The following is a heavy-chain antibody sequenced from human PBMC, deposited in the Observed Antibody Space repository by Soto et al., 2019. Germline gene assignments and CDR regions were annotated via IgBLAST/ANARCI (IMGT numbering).Heavy chain of an antibody. D-gene: IGHD6-19*01. CDR2: IYSGGST. J-gene: IGHJ4*02. Sequence: GGSLRLSCAASGSTVSSNYMSWVRQAPGKGLEWVSVIYSGGSTYYADSVKGRFTISRDNSKNTLYLQMNSLRAEDTAVYYCARELRGWGSGWFGHFDYWGQGTLVTVSS. CDR1: GSTVSSNY. V-gene: IGHV3-53*01. CDR3: ARELRGWGSGWFGHFDY.